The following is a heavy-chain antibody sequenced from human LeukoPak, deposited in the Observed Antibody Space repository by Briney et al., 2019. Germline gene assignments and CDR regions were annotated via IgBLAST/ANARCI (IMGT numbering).Heavy chain of an antibody. V-gene: IGHV3-23*01. CDR1: GFTFSSYA. Sequence: PGGSLRLSCAASGFTFSSYAMNWVRQAPGKGLEWVSAISGGGGVTYYADSVKGRFTISRDNSKNTLYLQMNSLRAEDTAVYYCARDWPTIAAAGTIPEYFQHWGQGTLVTVSS. J-gene: IGHJ1*01. CDR2: ISGGGGVT. CDR3: ARDWPTIAAAGTIPEYFQH. D-gene: IGHD6-13*01.